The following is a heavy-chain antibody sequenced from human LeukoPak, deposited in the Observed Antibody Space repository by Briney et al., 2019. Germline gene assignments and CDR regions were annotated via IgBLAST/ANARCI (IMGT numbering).Heavy chain of an antibody. J-gene: IGHJ4*02. CDR3: ATTYYYGSGSYWSFDY. V-gene: IGHV3-73*01. CDR1: GFTFSGSA. CDR2: IRSKVNNYAT. D-gene: IGHD3-10*01. Sequence: GGSLRLSCAASGFTFSGSAMHWVRQASGKGLEWVGRIRSKVNNYATAYAASMRGRFTISRDDSKNTAYLQLNSLETEDTAVYYCATTYYYGSGSYWSFDYWGQGTLVTVSS.